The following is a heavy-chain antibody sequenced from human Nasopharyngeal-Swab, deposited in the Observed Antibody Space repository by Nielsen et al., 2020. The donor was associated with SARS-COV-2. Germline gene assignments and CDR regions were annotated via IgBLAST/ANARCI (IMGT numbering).Heavy chain of an antibody. V-gene: IGHV3-30*03. CDR3: ARDPGGFMDV. CDR1: GSTSSSFG. J-gene: IGHJ6*04. Sequence: GGSLRPSCAASGSTSSSFGMHWVRQAPGKGPEWVAFIAHDASNEYYGDSVKGRFSISRDSSKNTLYLQMNSLRAEDTAVYYCARDPGGFMDVWGKGTTVTVSS. CDR2: IAHDASNE.